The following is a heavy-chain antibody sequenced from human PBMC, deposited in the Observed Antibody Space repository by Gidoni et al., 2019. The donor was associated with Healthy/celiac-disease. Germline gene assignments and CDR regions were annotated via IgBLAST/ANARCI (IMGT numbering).Heavy chain of an antibody. Sequence: EVQLVESGGGLVQPGGSLRLSCAASGLTFSSHSLNWVRQAPGKGLEWVSYISSSSSTIYYADSVKGRFTISRDNAKNSLYLQMNSLRDEDTAGYYCARDDIAAAGTGDYWGQGTLVTVSS. V-gene: IGHV3-48*02. J-gene: IGHJ4*02. D-gene: IGHD6-13*01. CDR3: ARDDIAAAGTGDY. CDR1: GLTFSSHS. CDR2: ISSSSSTI.